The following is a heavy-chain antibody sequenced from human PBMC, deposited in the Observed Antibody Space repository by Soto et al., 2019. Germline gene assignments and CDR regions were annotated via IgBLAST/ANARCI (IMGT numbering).Heavy chain of an antibody. V-gene: IGHV4-59*01. Sequence: QVQLQESGPGLVKPSETLSLTCTVSGGSISSYYWSWIRQPPGKGLEWIGYIYYSGSTNYNPSLKSXXTXSXXTSKNQFSLKLSSVTAADTAVYYCARTTYGDYSDYWGQGTLVTVSS. CDR2: IYYSGST. J-gene: IGHJ4*02. D-gene: IGHD4-17*01. CDR3: ARTTYGDYSDY. CDR1: GGSISSYY.